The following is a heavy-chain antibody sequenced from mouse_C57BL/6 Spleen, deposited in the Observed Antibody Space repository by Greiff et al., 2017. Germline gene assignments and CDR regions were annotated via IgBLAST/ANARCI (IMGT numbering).Heavy chain of an antibody. V-gene: IGHV1-53*01. Sequence: QVQLQQPGPELVKPGASVKLSCKASGYTFTSYWLHWVKQRPGQGLEWIGNINPSNGGTTYNEKFKSKATLTVDKSSSTAYMQLSSLTSDDSAVYYCAIDYGSSLYYAMDYWGQGTSVTVSS. CDR3: AIDYGSSLYYAMDY. CDR1: GYTFTSYW. D-gene: IGHD1-1*01. J-gene: IGHJ4*01. CDR2: INPSNGGT.